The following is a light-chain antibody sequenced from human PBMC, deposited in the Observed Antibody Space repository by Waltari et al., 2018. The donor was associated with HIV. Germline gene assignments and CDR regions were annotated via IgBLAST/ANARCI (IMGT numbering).Light chain of an antibody. CDR1: SSNIGSNY. CDR3: AAWDDSLLYV. Sequence: QSVLTQPPSASGTPGQRVTISCSGRSSNIGSNYVYWYQQLPGTAPKLLIYRNNPRPSGVTDRFSGSKSGTSASRAISGVRSEDEADYYCAAWDDSLLYVFGTGTKVTVL. CDR2: RNN. V-gene: IGLV1-47*01. J-gene: IGLJ1*01.